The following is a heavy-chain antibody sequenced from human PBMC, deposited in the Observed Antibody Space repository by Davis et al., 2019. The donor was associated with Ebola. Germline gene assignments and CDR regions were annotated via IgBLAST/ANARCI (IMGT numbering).Heavy chain of an antibody. CDR2: ISGSGT. V-gene: IGHV3-23*01. CDR3: AKDTSNIWFDI. Sequence: PGGSLRLSCAASGFTFSNYAMSWVRQAPGKGLEWVSTISGSGTYYADSVKGRFTISRDNSKNTLYLQMNGLRVEDTAIYYCAKDTSNIWFDIWGQGTNVTVSS. J-gene: IGHJ3*02. CDR1: GFTFSNYA. D-gene: IGHD1-26*01.